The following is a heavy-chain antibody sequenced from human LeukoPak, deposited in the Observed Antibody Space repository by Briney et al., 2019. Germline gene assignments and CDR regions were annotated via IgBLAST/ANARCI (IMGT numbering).Heavy chain of an antibody. D-gene: IGHD3-10*01. CDR3: ARDGGLWFGELGGNFDY. Sequence: GGSLRLSCEASGFTFSSYWMSWVRQAPGKGLEWVANIKQDGSEKYYVDSVKGRFTISRDNAKNSLYLQMNSLRAEDTAVYYCARDGGLWFGELGGNFDYWGQGTLVTVSS. J-gene: IGHJ4*02. CDR1: GFTFSSYW. V-gene: IGHV3-7*01. CDR2: IKQDGSEK.